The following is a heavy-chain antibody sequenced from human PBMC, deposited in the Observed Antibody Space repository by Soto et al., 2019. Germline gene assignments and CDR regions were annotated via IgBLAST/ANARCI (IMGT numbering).Heavy chain of an antibody. D-gene: IGHD2-2*01. CDR3: AREGDIVVVPAAIYMDV. CDR2: INPSGGST. J-gene: IGHJ6*03. CDR1: GYTFTSYY. V-gene: IGHV1-46*03. Sequence: ASLKVSCKASGYTFTSYYMHWVRQAPGQGLEWMGIINPSGGSTSYAQKFQGRVTMTRDTSTSTVYMELSSLRSEDTAVYYCAREGDIVVVPAAIYMDVWGKGTTVTV.